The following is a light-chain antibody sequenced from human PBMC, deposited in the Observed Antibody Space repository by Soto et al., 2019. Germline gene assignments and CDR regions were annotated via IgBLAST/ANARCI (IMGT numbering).Light chain of an antibody. CDR3: QQYITYSRT. J-gene: IGKJ2*02. CDR2: QAS. V-gene: IGKV1-5*03. Sequence: DIQMTQSPSTLSASVGDRVTITCRASQSISTWLAWYQHKPEKAPKLLIYQASSLEGGVPSRFSGSGSGTEFTLTISSLQPDDFATYYCQQYITYSRTFGQGTKVETK. CDR1: QSISTW.